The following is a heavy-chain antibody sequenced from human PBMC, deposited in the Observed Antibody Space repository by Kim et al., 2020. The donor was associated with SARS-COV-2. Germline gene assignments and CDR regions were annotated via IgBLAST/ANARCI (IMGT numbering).Heavy chain of an antibody. CDR1: GFTFRSYG. Sequence: GGSLRLSCAASGFTFRSYGMSWVRQAPGKGLEWVSTLTGSGASASTYYADSVKGRFTISRHSSKNILYLQMNGLKAEDTAVYYCARRAYLDCWGQGTLVTVSS. V-gene: IGHV3-23*01. J-gene: IGHJ4*02. CDR3: ARRAYLDC. CDR2: LTGSGASAST.